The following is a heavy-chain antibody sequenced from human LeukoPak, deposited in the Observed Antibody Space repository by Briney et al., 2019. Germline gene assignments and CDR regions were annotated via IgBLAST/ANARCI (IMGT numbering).Heavy chain of an antibody. D-gene: IGHD5-12*01. CDR1: GYTFTGYY. CDR2: INPNSGGT. J-gene: IGHJ6*03. V-gene: IGHV1-2*02. Sequence: ASVKVSCKASGYTFTGYYMHWVRQAPGQGLEWMGWINPNSGGTNYAQKFQGRVTMTRDTSISTAYMELSRLRSDDTAVYYCARGWEGGSGQYYYYMDVWGKGTTVTVSS. CDR3: ARGWEGGSGQYYYYMDV.